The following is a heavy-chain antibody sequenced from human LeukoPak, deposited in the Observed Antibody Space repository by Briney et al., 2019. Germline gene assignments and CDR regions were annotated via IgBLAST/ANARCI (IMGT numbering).Heavy chain of an antibody. J-gene: IGHJ5*02. Sequence: SETLSLTCAVYGGSFSGYYWSWIRQPPGKGLEWIGSVSYSGISHYNPSLKSRVTILLDTSKSQFSLKPSSVTAADTAVYYCARDYDVLTAYPPTQLFDPWGQGTLVTVSS. CDR1: GGSFSGYY. D-gene: IGHD3-9*01. V-gene: IGHV4-34*01. CDR3: ARDYDVLTAYPPTQLFDP. CDR2: VSYSGIS.